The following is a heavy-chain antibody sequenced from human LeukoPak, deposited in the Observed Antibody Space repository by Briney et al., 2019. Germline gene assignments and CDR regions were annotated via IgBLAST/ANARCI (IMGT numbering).Heavy chain of an antibody. CDR1: GFTVSSNY. J-gene: IGHJ4*02. D-gene: IGHD3-10*01. CDR2: IYSGGST. CDR3: ARGVPMVRGPNDYYFDY. Sequence: GGSLRLSCAASGFTVSSNYMSWVRQAPGKGLEWVSVIYSGGSTYYADSVKGRFTISRDNSKNTLYLQMYSLRAEDTAVYYCARGVPMVRGPNDYYFDYWGQGTLVTVSS. V-gene: IGHV3-53*01.